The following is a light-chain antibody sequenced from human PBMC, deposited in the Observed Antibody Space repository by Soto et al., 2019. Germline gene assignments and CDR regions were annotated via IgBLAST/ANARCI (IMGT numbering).Light chain of an antibody. V-gene: IGKV3-20*01. Sequence: EIVLTQSPGTLSLSPGERATXSCRASQSVSSSYLAWYQQKPGQAPRLLIYGASSRATGIPDRFSGSGSGTDFTLSISRLEPEDFAVYYCQQYGGSTRTFGQGTKVDIK. CDR2: GAS. CDR1: QSVSSSY. CDR3: QQYGGSTRT. J-gene: IGKJ1*01.